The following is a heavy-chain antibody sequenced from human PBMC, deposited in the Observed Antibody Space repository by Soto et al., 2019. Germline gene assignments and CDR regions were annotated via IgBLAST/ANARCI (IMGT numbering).Heavy chain of an antibody. V-gene: IGHV1-18*01. D-gene: IGHD1-1*01. CDR2: ISAHNGNT. CDR3: ARGRYGDY. Sequence: QVHLVQSGAEVKKPGASVKVSCKGSGYAFTTYGITWVRQAPGQGLEWMGWISAHNGNTNYAQKLQGRVTVTRDTSTSTAYIELWSLRSDDSAVYYCARGRYGDYWGQGALVTVSS. CDR1: GYAFTTYG. J-gene: IGHJ4*02.